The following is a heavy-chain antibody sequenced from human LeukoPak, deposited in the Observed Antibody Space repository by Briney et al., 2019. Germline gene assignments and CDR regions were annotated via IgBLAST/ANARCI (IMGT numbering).Heavy chain of an antibody. CDR2: INHSGST. CDR3: AKYGDHWNYFDY. CDR1: GGSFSGYY. Sequence: SETLSLTCAVYGGSFSGYYWSWIRQPPGKGLEWIGEINHSGSTNYNSSLKSRVTISVDTSRNQFSLRLTSVTAADTAVYYCAKYGDHWNYFDYWGQGTLVTVSS. V-gene: IGHV4-34*01. J-gene: IGHJ4*02. D-gene: IGHD4-17*01.